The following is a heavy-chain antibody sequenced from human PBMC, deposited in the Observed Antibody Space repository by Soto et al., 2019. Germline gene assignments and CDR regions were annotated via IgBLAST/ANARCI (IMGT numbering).Heavy chain of an antibody. J-gene: IGHJ6*02. D-gene: IGHD1-1*01. Sequence: QVQLVQSGAEVKKPGASVKVSCKASGYTFTSYGISWVRQAPGQGLEWMGWISAYNGNTNYAQKLQGRVTMTTDTSTSTAYMELRSLRSDDTRVYYCASTILVWNDAFYYYDCMDVWGQGTTVTVSS. CDR1: GYTFTSYG. CDR3: ASTILVWNDAFYYYDCMDV. CDR2: ISAYNGNT. V-gene: IGHV1-18*01.